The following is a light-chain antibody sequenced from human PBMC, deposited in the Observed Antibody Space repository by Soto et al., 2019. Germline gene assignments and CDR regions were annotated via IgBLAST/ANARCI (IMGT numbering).Light chain of an antibody. CDR2: GAS. CDR1: HRVSCSY. V-gene: IGKV3-20*01. CDR3: QQYGSSPLFT. Sequence: FTPPTAPIFLPPVDPATFSCRASHRVSCSYLARHQPKPAQRSRLLIYGASSRATGIPDRFSGSGSGTDFTLTISRLEPEDFAVYYCQQYGSSPLFTFGPGTKVDIK. J-gene: IGKJ3*01.